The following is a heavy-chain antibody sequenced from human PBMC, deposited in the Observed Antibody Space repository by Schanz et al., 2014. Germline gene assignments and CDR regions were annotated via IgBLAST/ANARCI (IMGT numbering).Heavy chain of an antibody. V-gene: IGHV3-74*01. CDR1: GFTFSSHC. J-gene: IGHJ6*03. Sequence: EVQLVQSGGGLVQPGGSLRLSCAASGFTFSSHCMHWVRQDPGKGLVWVARINSVGSNTDYADSVKGRFTISGDSSKYTVYLQMNSLRADDTAVYYCAKGPYYYYYMDVWGNGTTVTVSS. CDR2: INSVGSNT. CDR3: AKGPYYYYYMDV.